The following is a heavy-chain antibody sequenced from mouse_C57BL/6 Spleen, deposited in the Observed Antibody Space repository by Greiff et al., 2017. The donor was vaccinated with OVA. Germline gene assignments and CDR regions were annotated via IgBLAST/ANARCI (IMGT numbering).Heavy chain of an antibody. D-gene: IGHD2-13*01. Sequence: QVQLQQPGAELVKPGASVKLSCKASGYTFTSYWMQWVKQRPGQGLEWIGEIDPSDSYTNYNQKFKGKATLTVDTSSSTAYMQLSSLTSEDSAVYYCARSTRPYWYFDVWGTGTTVTVSS. J-gene: IGHJ1*03. CDR3: ARSTRPYWYFDV. CDR2: IDPSDSYT. V-gene: IGHV1-50*01. CDR1: GYTFTSYW.